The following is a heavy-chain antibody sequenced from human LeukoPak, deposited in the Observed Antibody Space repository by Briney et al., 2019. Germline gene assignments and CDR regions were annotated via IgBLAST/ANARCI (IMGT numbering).Heavy chain of an antibody. CDR3: ARTMWGFDY. CDR1: GFAFSDYE. D-gene: IGHD7-27*01. CDR2: ISSSGSIM. Sequence: GGSPRLSCASSGFAFSDYEMNWVRQAPGKGLEWVSYISSSGSIMYYADSVKGRFTISRDNAKRSLFLQMNSLRVEDTAVYYCARTMWGFDYWGQGTLVTVSS. V-gene: IGHV3-48*03. J-gene: IGHJ4*02.